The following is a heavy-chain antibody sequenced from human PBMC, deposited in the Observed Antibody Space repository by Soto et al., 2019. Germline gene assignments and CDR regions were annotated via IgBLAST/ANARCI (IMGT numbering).Heavy chain of an antibody. Sequence: RGESLKISCKGSGYTFSNHWIDWVRQMPGKGLEWMGIIYPGDSDTRYSPSFQGQVTISVDKSITTAYLQWSSLKASDTAMYYCARRRDGGSYNAFDIWGQGTMVTVS. CDR3: ARRRDGGSYNAFDI. CDR1: GYTFSNHW. V-gene: IGHV5-51*01. CDR2: IYPGDSDT. D-gene: IGHD1-26*01. J-gene: IGHJ3*02.